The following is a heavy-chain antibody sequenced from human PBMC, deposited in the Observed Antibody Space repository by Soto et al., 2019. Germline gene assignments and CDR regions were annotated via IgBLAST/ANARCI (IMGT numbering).Heavy chain of an antibody. J-gene: IGHJ6*02. CDR1: GYTLTELS. D-gene: IGHD2-2*01. CDR2: FDPEDGET. V-gene: IGHV1-24*01. CDR3: ATDCSSTSCYVYGMDV. Sequence: ASVKVSCKVSGYTLTELSMHWVRQAPGKGLEWMGGFDPEDGETIYAQKFQGRVTMTEDTSTDTAYTELSSLRSEDTAVYYCATDCSSTSCYVYGMDVWGQGTTVTVSS.